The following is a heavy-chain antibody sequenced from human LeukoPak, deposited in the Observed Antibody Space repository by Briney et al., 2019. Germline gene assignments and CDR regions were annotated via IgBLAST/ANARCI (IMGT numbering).Heavy chain of an antibody. Sequence: ASVKVSYKASGYTFTSYGISWVRQAPGQGLEWMGWISAYNGNTNYAQKLQGRVTMTTDTSTSTAYMELRSLRSDDTAVYYCARVLGGYSYGTAFDYWGQGTLVAVSS. D-gene: IGHD5-18*01. J-gene: IGHJ4*02. V-gene: IGHV1-18*01. CDR3: ARVLGGYSYGTAFDY. CDR2: ISAYNGNT. CDR1: GYTFTSYG.